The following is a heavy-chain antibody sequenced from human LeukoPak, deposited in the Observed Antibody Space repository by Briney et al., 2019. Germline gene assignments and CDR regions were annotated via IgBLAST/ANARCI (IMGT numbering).Heavy chain of an antibody. CDR1: GGSISSSSYY. CDR2: IYYSGGT. CDR3: ARGGTLMTMVN. D-gene: IGHD4/OR15-4a*01. J-gene: IGHJ4*02. V-gene: IGHV4-39*07. Sequence: SETLSLTCTVSGGSISSSSYYWGWIRQPPGKGLEWIGTIYYSGGTYYDPSLKSRVTISVDTSKNQFSLNLNSVTAADTAVYYCARGGTLMTMVNWGQGTLVTVSS.